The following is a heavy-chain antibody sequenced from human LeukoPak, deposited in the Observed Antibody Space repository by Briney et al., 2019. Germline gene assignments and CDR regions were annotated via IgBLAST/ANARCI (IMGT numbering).Heavy chain of an antibody. D-gene: IGHD4-11*01. CDR2: ISGSGGST. CDR1: GFTFSSYA. J-gene: IGHJ5*02. V-gene: IGHV3-23*01. CDR3: AKSTRSLPTVNDWFDP. Sequence: GGSLRLSCAASGFTFSSYAMSWVRQAPGKGLEWVSAISGSGGSTYYADSVKGRFTISRDNSKNTLYLQMNSLRAEDTAVYYCAKSTRSLPTVNDWFDPWGQGTLVTVSS.